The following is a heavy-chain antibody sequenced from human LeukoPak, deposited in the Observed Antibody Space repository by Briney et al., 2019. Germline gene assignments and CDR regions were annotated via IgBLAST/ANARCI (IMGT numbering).Heavy chain of an antibody. CDR1: GFTFSSYS. CDR2: ISSSSSYI. D-gene: IGHD2-15*01. J-gene: IGHJ4*02. Sequence: KPGGSPRLSCAASGFTFSSYSMNWVRQAPGKGLEWVSSISSSSSYIYYADSVKGRFTISRDNAKNSLYLQMNSLRAEDTAVYYCAREAVVVVAAYDYWGQGTLVTVSS. V-gene: IGHV3-21*01. CDR3: AREAVVVVAAYDY.